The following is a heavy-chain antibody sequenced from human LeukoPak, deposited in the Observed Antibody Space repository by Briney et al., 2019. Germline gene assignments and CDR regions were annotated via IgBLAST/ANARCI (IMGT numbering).Heavy chain of an antibody. CDR2: ISGSGGTT. V-gene: IGHV3-23*01. CDR1: GFTFSSYA. CDR3: AKGNVRRIAVAGTPFDY. D-gene: IGHD6-19*01. Sequence: PGGSLRLSCAASGFTFSSYAMSWVRQAPGKGLEWVSAISGSGGTTYYTDSVKGRFTISRDNSENTLYPQMNGLIAEDTAVYYCAKGNVRRIAVAGTPFDYWGQGTLVTVSS. J-gene: IGHJ4*02.